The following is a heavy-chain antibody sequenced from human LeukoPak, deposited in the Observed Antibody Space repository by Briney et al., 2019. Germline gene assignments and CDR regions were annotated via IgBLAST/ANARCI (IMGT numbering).Heavy chain of an antibody. CDR2: IYYSGST. CDR1: GGSISSGDYY. D-gene: IGHD3-3*01. CDR3: ARHVGGNFWSGYYWLDY. Sequence: PSQTLSLTCTVSGGSISSGDYYWSWIRQPPGKGLEWIGYIYYSGSTNYNPSLKSRVTISVDTSKNQFSLKLSSVTAADTAVYYCARHVGGNFWSGYYWLDYWGQGTLVTVSS. J-gene: IGHJ4*02. V-gene: IGHV4-30-4*01.